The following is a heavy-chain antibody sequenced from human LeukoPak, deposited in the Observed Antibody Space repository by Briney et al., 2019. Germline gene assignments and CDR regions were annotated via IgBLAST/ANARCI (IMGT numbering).Heavy chain of an antibody. D-gene: IGHD1-26*01. CDR3: AREVGAGDFDY. Sequence: GGSLRLSCAASGFTVSSNSMSWVRQAPGKGLEWVSVIYSGGSTYYADSVKGRFTISRDNSKNTLYLQMNSLRAEDTAVYYCAREVGAGDFDYWGQGTLVTVSS. V-gene: IGHV3-66*01. J-gene: IGHJ4*02. CDR2: IYSGGST. CDR1: GFTVSSNS.